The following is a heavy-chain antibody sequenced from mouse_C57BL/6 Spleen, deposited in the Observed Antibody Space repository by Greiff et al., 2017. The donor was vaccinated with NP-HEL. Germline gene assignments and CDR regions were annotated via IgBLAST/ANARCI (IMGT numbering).Heavy chain of an antibody. Sequence: EVKLVESGGGLVQSGRSLRLSCATSGFTFSDFYMEWVRQAPGKGLEWIAASRNKANDYTTEYSASVKGRFIVSRDTSQSILYLQMNAQGAEDTASYYCARDARGYFDYWGQGTTLTVSS. CDR3: ARDARGYFDY. CDR1: GFTFSDFY. J-gene: IGHJ2*01. CDR2: SRNKANDYTT. V-gene: IGHV7-1*01.